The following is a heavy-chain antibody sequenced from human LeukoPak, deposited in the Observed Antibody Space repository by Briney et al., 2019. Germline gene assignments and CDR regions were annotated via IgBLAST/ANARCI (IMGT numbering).Heavy chain of an antibody. CDR1: GYPFTTSW. V-gene: IGHV5-51*01. J-gene: IGHJ4*02. CDR3: AIINHPDGRVY. Sequence: GESLQISFQGFGYPFTTSWIGWVRQLPGKGLEWTAIIYAGNSDAKYSPSFQGQVSISTDRSISTAYLRWSSLKASDTAIYYCAIINHPDGRVYWGQGTLVTVSS. CDR2: IYAGNSDA. D-gene: IGHD5-24*01.